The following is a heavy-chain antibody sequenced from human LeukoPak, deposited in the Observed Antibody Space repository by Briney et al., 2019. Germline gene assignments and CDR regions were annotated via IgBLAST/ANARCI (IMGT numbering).Heavy chain of an antibody. CDR1: GFTFSSYS. Sequence: PGGSLRLSCAASGFTFSSYSMNWVRQAPGKGLEWVSYISSSSSTIYYADSVKGRFTISRDNAKNSLYLQMNSLRAEDTAVYYCARAGGIAAENFWDYWGQGTLVTVSS. J-gene: IGHJ4*02. CDR2: ISSSSSTI. V-gene: IGHV3-48*01. D-gene: IGHD6-13*01. CDR3: ARAGGIAAENFWDY.